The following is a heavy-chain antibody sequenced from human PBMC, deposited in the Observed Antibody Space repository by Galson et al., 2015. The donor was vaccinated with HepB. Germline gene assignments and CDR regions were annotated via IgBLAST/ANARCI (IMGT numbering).Heavy chain of an antibody. CDR1: GYTFTSYD. J-gene: IGHJ6*02. D-gene: IGHD1-26*01. Sequence: SVKVSCKASGYTFTSYDVSWVRQAPGQGLEWMGWISGNNGDTNYAQKLRGRVTVTTDTSTSTAYMELRSLRSDDTAVYYCARGGGSPARGMDVWGQGTTVTVSS. CDR2: ISGNNGDT. CDR3: ARGGGSPARGMDV. V-gene: IGHV1-18*04.